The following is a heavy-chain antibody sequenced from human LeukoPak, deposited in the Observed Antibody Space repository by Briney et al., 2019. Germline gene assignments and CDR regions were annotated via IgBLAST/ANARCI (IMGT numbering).Heavy chain of an antibody. V-gene: IGHV4-31*03. CDR3: ARAERTTNYDSSGYLDY. Sequence: SETLSLTCTVSGGSISSGGYYWSWIRQHPGKGLEWIGYIYYSGSTYYYPSLKSRVTISVDTSKNQFSLKLSSVTAADTAVYYCARAERTTNYDSSGYLDYWGQGTLVTVSS. J-gene: IGHJ4*02. CDR1: GGSISSGGYY. CDR2: IYYSGST. D-gene: IGHD3-22*01.